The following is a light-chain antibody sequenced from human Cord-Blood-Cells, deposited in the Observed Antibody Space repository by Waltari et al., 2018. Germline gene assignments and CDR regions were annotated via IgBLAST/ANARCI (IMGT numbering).Light chain of an antibody. CDR3: QQSYSTPLT. CDR2: AAS. CDR1: QSISSY. J-gene: IGKJ4*01. V-gene: IGKV1-39*01. Sequence: DIQMTQSPSSLSASVGDRVTITCRASQSISSYLNWYQQKPGKDPKLLIYAASSLQSGVPSRFSGSGSGTDFILTISSLQPEDFATYYCQQSYSTPLTFGGGTKVEIK.